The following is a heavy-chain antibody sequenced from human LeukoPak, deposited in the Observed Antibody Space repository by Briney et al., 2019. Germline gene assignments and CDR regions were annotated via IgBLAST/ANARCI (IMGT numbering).Heavy chain of an antibody. CDR2: ISGSGGST. V-gene: IGHV3-23*01. CDR3: AKVSVGATFDY. Sequence: GGSLRLSCAASGFTVSSNYMSWVRQAPGKGLEWVSAISGSGGSTYYADSVKGRFTISRDNSKNTLYLQMNSLRAEDTAVYYCAKVSVGATFDYWGQGTLVTVSS. CDR1: GFTVSSNY. D-gene: IGHD1-26*01. J-gene: IGHJ4*02.